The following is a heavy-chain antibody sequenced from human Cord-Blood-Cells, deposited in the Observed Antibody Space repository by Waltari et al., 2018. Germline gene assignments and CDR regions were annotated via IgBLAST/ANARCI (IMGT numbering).Heavy chain of an antibody. CDR3: ARGMAGIDY. J-gene: IGHJ4*02. Sequence: QVQLQESGPGLVKPSETLSLTRTVSGGSISTYYWSWIRPPAGKGLGWIGRIYTSGSTNYNPSLKSRVTMSVDTSKNQFSLKLSSVTAADTAVYYCARGMAGIDYWGQGTLVTVSS. V-gene: IGHV4-4*07. D-gene: IGHD6-19*01. CDR2: IYTSGST. CDR1: GGSISTYY.